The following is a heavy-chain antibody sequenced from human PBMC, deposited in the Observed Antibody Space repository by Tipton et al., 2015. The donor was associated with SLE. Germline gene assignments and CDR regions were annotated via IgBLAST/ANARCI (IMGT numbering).Heavy chain of an antibody. CDR3: ARLKQWLVRPYYFDY. J-gene: IGHJ4*02. CDR2: IYYSGST. V-gene: IGHV4-39*07. Sequence: TLSLTCTVSGGSISSSSYYWGWIRQPPGKGLEWIGSIYYSGSTYYNPSLKSRVTISVDTSKNQFSLKLSSVTAADTAVYYCARLKQWLVRPYYFDYWGQGTLVTVSS. D-gene: IGHD6-19*01. CDR1: GGSISSSSYY.